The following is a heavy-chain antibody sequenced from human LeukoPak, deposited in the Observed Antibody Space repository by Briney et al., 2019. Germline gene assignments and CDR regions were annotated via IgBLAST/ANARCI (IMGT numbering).Heavy chain of an antibody. J-gene: IGHJ5*02. CDR2: INPNSGGT. CDR3: ARQSWSLGYCSGGSCYGGTWFDP. CDR1: GYTFTGYY. V-gene: IGHV1-2*02. Sequence: ASVKVSCKASGYTFTGYYMHWVRQAPGQGLEWMGWINPNSGGTNYAQKFQGRVTMTRDTSISTAYMELSRLRSDDTAVYYCARQSWSLGYCSGGSCYGGTWFDPWGQGTLVTVSS. D-gene: IGHD2-15*01.